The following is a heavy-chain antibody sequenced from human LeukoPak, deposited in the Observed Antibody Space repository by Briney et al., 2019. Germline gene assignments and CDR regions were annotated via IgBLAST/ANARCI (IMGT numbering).Heavy chain of an antibody. V-gene: IGHV5-51*01. J-gene: IGHJ5*02. CDR1: GYSFTSYW. CDR3: ARHHYPYYYDSSVSSYGSAP. CDR2: IYPGDSDT. D-gene: IGHD3-22*01. Sequence: GESLKISCKGSGYSFTSYWIGWVRQMPGKGLEWMGIIYPGDSDTRYSPSFQGQVTISADKSISTAYLQWSSLKASDTAMYYCARHHYPYYYDSSVSSYGSAPGGQETLVTVSS.